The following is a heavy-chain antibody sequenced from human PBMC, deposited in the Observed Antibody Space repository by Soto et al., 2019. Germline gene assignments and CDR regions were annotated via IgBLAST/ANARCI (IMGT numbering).Heavy chain of an antibody. CDR3: VKDTYILVGATHLDS. CDR2: ISWNSDMI. CDR1: GFTFGDYA. J-gene: IGHJ4*02. V-gene: IGHV3-9*01. D-gene: IGHD1-26*01. Sequence: LRLSCAASGFTFGDYAMHWVRQGPGKGLEWVSGISWNSDMITYADSVKGRFTVSRDNAKNSLDLEMNSLRVEDTALYYCVKDTYILVGATHLDSWGQGTLVTVSS.